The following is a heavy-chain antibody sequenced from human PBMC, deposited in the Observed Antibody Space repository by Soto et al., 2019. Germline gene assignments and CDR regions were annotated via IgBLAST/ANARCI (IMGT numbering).Heavy chain of an antibody. Sequence: AGGSLRLSCAASGFTFSSYSMNWVRQAPGKGLEWVSSIGSSSSYIYYADSVKGRFTISRDNAKNSLYLQMNSLRAEDTAVYYCARDIIGGGYYWSVKPSYYYYGMDVWGQGTTVTVSS. V-gene: IGHV3-21*01. CDR3: ARDIIGGGYYWSVKPSYYYYGMDV. CDR1: GFTFSSYS. J-gene: IGHJ6*02. D-gene: IGHD3-22*01. CDR2: IGSSSSYI.